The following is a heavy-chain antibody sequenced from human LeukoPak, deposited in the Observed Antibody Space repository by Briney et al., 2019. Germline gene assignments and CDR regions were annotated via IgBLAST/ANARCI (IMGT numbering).Heavy chain of an antibody. CDR1: GFTFSTYG. CDR3: ARNYYDRSGYSDTFDY. D-gene: IGHD3-22*01. Sequence: GGSLRLSCAASGFTFSTYGIHWVRQAPGKGLEWVAFIRYDGSNEYYADSVKGRFTISRDSSKNTLYLQMNSLRAEDTAVYYCARNYYDRSGYSDTFDYWGQGTLVTVSS. J-gene: IGHJ4*02. CDR2: IRYDGSNE. V-gene: IGHV3-30*02.